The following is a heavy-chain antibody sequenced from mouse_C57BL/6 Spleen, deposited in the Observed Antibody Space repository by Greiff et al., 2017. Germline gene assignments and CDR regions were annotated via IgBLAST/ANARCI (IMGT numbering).Heavy chain of an antibody. D-gene: IGHD1-1*01. CDR3: AREGDYYGSSYEAY. Sequence: EVQLQESGPGLVKPSQSLSLTCSVTGYSITSGYYLNWIRQFPGNKLEWMGYISYDGSNNYNPSLKNRISITRDTSKNQFFLKLNSVTTEDTATYYCAREGDYYGSSYEAYWGQGTLVTVSA. J-gene: IGHJ3*01. V-gene: IGHV3-6*01. CDR1: GYSITSGYY. CDR2: ISYDGSN.